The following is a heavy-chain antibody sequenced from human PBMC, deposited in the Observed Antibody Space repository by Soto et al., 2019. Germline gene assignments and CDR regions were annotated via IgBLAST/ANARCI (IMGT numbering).Heavy chain of an antibody. CDR1: GDSISSSNYF. D-gene: IGHD6-19*01. Sequence: QLQLQESGPGLVKPWETLSLTCTVSGDSISSSNYFWGWIRQPPGKGLEGIGTIFYSGRTYYNPSLTSRVPISVDTSKNQFSLRLISVTAADTALYYCARRYGWLYFDYWGQGSLVTVSS. V-gene: IGHV4-39*01. J-gene: IGHJ4*02. CDR2: IFYSGRT. CDR3: ARRYGWLYFDY.